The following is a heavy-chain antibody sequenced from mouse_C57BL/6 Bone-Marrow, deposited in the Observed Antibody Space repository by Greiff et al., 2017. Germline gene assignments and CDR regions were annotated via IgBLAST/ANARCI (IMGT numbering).Heavy chain of an antibody. J-gene: IGHJ4*01. CDR1: GFTFSDYY. CDR3: SIQDYDGGGGAMYY. CDR2: LSNGGGST. D-gene: IGHD2-4*01. V-gene: IGHV5-12*01. Sequence: EVQLVESGGGLVQPGGSLKLSCAASGFTFSDYYMYTVRQTPEKRLDWVAYLSNGGGSTYYPDTVKGRFPISRDNAKNTLYMQMSCLKSEDTAMYYCSIQDYDGGGGAMYYWGPGSSVTFAS.